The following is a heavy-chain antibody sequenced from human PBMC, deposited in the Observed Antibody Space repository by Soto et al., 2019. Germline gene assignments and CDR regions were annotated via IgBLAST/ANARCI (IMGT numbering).Heavy chain of an antibody. CDR2: ISYDGSNK. J-gene: IGHJ6*02. CDR1: GFTFSSYG. Sequence: GGSLRLSCAASGFTFSSYGMHWVRQAPGKGLEWVAVISYDGSNKYYADSVKGRFTISRDNSKNTLYLQMNSLRAEDTAVYYCAKDSGYSYGEEGIFYYYYGMDVWGQGTTVTVSS. V-gene: IGHV3-30*18. D-gene: IGHD5-18*01. CDR3: AKDSGYSYGEEGIFYYYYGMDV.